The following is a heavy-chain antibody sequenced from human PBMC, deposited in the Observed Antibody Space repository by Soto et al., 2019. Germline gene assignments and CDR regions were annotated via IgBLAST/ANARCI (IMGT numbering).Heavy chain of an antibody. D-gene: IGHD6-6*01. CDR2: IWYDGSNK. J-gene: IGHJ6*02. V-gene: IGHV3-33*01. CDR3: ARQKAARPSDPGYYYYGMDV. Sequence: PGGSLRLSCAASGFTFSSYGMHWVRQAPGKGLEWVAVIWYDGSNKYYADSVKGRFTISRDNSKNTLYLQMNSLRAEDTAVYYCARQKAARPSDPGYYYYGMDVWGQGTTVTVS. CDR1: GFTFSSYG.